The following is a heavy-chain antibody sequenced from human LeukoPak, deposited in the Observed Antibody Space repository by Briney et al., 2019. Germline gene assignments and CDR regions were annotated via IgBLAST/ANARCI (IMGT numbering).Heavy chain of an antibody. CDR2: INPNSGGT. V-gene: IGHV1-2*02. J-gene: IGHJ6*02. CDR1: GYTFTGYY. D-gene: IGHD5-12*01. Sequence: ASVKVSCKASGYTFTGYYMHWVRQAPGQGLEWMGWINPNSGGTNYAQKFQGRVTMTRDTSISTAYMELSRLRSDDTAVYYCARGRRVLGIVVATSYGMDVWGQGTTVTVSS. CDR3: ARGRRVLGIVVATSYGMDV.